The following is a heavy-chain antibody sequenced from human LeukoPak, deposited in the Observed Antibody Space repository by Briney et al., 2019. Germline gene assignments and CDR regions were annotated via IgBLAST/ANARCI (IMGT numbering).Heavy chain of an antibody. CDR1: GFTFSTHS. V-gene: IGHV3-21*05. D-gene: IGHD1-1*01. CDR3: AGDGTGVLPGDAFDI. Sequence: GGSLRLSCAASGFTFSTHSMNWVRQAPGKGLEWVSYINHDGNDIYYGESVKSRFTISRDNAKNSLYLQIHTLRAEDTAVYYCAGDGTGVLPGDAFDIWSQGTMVTVSS. CDR2: INHDGNDI. J-gene: IGHJ3*02.